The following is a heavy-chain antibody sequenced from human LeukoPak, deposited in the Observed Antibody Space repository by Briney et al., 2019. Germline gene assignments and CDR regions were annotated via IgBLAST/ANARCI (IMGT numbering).Heavy chain of an antibody. J-gene: IGHJ4*02. V-gene: IGHV3-7*01. CDR2: IKHDVSEK. D-gene: IGHD6-19*01. Sequence: GGSLRLSCTASGFTLSNYWMSWVRHAPGKGLEWVANIKHDVSEKFYVGSVKGRFTISRDNAKNSLYLQMNSLRAEDTAVYFCAREGSSAWSVRGYFDYWGLGTLVTVSS. CDR1: GFTLSNYW. CDR3: AREGSSAWSVRGYFDY.